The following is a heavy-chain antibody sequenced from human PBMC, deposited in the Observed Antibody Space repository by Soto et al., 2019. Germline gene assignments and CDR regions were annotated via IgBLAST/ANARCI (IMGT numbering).Heavy chain of an antibody. CDR2: INSDGSST. D-gene: IGHD3-3*01. J-gene: IGHJ6*02. CDR1: GFTFGSYW. CDR3: ARDQYHRFLEYGFAYYYYGMDV. V-gene: IGHV3-74*01. Sequence: GSLRLSCAASGFTFGSYWMHWVRQAPGNGLVWVSRINSDGSSTSYADSVKGRFTISRDNAKNTLYLQMNSLRAEDTAVYYCARDQYHRFLEYGFAYYYYGMDVWGQGTTVTVS.